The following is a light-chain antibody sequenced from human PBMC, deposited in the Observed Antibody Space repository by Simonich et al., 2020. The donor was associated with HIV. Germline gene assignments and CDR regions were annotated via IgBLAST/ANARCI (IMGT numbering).Light chain of an antibody. CDR2: EDN. CDR3: QSYDSSNQGV. V-gene: IGLV6-57*03. Sequence: NFMLTQPHSVSESPGKTVTISCTRSSGSIASNSVQWYQQRPGSAPTTVIYEDNQRPPGGPDRFSGSIDSSSNSASLTISGLKTEDEADYYCQSYDSSNQGVFGGGTKLTVL. CDR1: SGSIASNS. J-gene: IGLJ3*02.